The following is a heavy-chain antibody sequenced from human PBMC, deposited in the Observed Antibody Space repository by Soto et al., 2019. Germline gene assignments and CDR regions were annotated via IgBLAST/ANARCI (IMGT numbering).Heavy chain of an antibody. V-gene: IGHV3-23*01. Sequence: GGSLRLSCAASGFTFSSYAMSWVRQAPGKGLEWVSAISGSGGSTYYADSVKGRFTISRDSSKNTLYLQMNSLRAEDTAVYYCAKVPMDTAMAYNWFDPWGQGTQVTVSS. CDR1: GFTFSSYA. J-gene: IGHJ5*02. CDR3: AKVPMDTAMAYNWFDP. D-gene: IGHD5-18*01. CDR2: ISGSGGST.